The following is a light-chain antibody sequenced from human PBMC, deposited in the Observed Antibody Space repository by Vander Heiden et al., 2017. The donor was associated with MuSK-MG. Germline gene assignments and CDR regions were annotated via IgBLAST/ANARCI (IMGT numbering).Light chain of an antibody. CDR2: EVN. V-gene: IGLV2-8*01. CDR1: SSDVGAYNF. J-gene: IGLJ1*01. Sequence: QSALTQPPSAFGSPGQSVSISRTGTSSDVGAYNFVSWYQQHPGKAPRLMIFEVNKRPSGVPDRFSGSKSGNTASLTVSELQAEDEADYYCSSFSGSTNVFGTGTKVTVL. CDR3: SSFSGSTNV.